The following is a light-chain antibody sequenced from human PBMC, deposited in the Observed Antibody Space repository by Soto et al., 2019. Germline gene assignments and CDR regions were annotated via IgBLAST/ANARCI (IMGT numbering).Light chain of an antibody. CDR1: QSVNSSY. CDR3: QQYNNWLYT. J-gene: IGKJ5*01. V-gene: IGKV3-20*01. Sequence: EIVLTQSPGTLSLSPGERVTLSCRASQSVNSSYLAWYQHKPGQAPRLLIYGASTRATGIPDRFSGSGSGTDFTLTIARLEPGDFAVYYCQQYNNWLYTFGQGTRMEIK. CDR2: GAS.